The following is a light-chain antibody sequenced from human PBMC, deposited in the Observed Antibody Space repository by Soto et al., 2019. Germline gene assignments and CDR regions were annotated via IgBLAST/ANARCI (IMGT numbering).Light chain of an antibody. Sequence: QSALTQPASVSGSPGQSITISCTGTSSDVGGYNYVSWYQQHPGKAPKLIIYEVSNRPSGVSNRFSGSKSGNPASLTISGLQAEVEADYYCNSYTSKSTGVFGTGTTLTVL. J-gene: IGLJ1*01. V-gene: IGLV2-14*01. CDR3: NSYTSKSTGV. CDR1: SSDVGGYNY. CDR2: EVS.